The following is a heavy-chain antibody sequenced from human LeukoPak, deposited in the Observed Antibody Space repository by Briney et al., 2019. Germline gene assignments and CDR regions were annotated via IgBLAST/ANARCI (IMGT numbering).Heavy chain of an antibody. J-gene: IGHJ4*02. CDR2: IYYSGST. D-gene: IGHD2-15*01. CDR1: GGSISSSSYY. V-gene: IGHV4-39*07. CDR3: VSCYSKNYYFDY. Sequence: PSETLSLTCTVSGGSISSSSYYWGWIRQPPGKGLEWIGSIYYSGSTYYNPSLKSRVTISVDTSKNQFSLKLSSVTAADTAVYYCVSCYSKNYYFDYWGQGTLVTVSS.